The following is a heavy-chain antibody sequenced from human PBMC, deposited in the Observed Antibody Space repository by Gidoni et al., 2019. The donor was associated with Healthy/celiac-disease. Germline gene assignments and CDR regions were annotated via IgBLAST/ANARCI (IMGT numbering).Heavy chain of an antibody. CDR1: GGSFSGYY. J-gene: IGHJ5*02. V-gene: IGHV4-34*01. D-gene: IGHD6-19*01. CDR2: INHSGST. CDR3: ARLYSSCWYVWFDP. Sequence: QVQLQQWGAGLLKPSETRSLTCAGDGGSFSGYYWSWIRQPPGKGLEWIGEINHSGSTNYNPSLKSRVTISVDTSKNQFSLKLSSVTAADTAVYYCARLYSSCWYVWFDPWGQGTLVTVSS.